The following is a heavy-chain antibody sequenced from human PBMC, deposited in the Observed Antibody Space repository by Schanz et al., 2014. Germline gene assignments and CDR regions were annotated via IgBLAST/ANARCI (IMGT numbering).Heavy chain of an antibody. J-gene: IGHJ3*01. CDR1: GFSFSGYG. CDR2: IRFDASAK. CDR3: ARDSRYCTGVDCKGDAFDL. Sequence: QVQLVESGGGVAQPGGSLRLSCAASGFSFSGYGMHWVRQAPGKGLEWVAYIRFDASAKYYGDSVEGRFTISRDNAKNSLYLQLNSLTAEDTAVYHCARDSRYCTGVDCKGDAFDLWGQGTLVTVSS. D-gene: IGHD2-8*02. V-gene: IGHV3-30*02.